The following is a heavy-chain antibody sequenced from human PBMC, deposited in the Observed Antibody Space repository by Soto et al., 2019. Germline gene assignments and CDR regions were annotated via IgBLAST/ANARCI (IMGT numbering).Heavy chain of an antibody. J-gene: IGHJ4*02. D-gene: IGHD3-22*01. CDR3: ARDRYDSSGYYDY. V-gene: IGHV3-48*02. CDR2: ISSSSSTI. CDR1: GFTFSSYS. Sequence: EVQRVESGGGWVQPGGSLRLSWAASGFTFSSYSRNGVRQVPGKGLEGVSYISSSSSTIYYADSVKGRFTISRDNAKNSLYLQMNSLRDEDTAVYYCARDRYDSSGYYDYWGQGTLVTVSS.